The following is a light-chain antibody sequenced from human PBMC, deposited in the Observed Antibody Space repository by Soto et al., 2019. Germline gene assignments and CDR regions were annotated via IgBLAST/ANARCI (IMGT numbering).Light chain of an antibody. CDR3: QQSYSTTWT. CDR2: AAS. J-gene: IGKJ1*01. V-gene: IGKV1-39*01. Sequence: DIQMTQSPSSLSASVGDRVTITCRASQGISTYLNWYQQKPGKAPKLLTYAASSLQSGVPSRFSGSGSETDFTLTISSLQPEDFATYSCQQSYSTTWTFGQGTKVEIK. CDR1: QGISTY.